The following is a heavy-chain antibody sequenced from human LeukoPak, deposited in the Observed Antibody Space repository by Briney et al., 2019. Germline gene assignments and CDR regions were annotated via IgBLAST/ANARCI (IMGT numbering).Heavy chain of an antibody. CDR1: GYSSTSYW. Sequence: GESLKISCKGSGYSSTSYWIGWVRQMPGKSLEWMGIIYPGDSDTRYSPSFEGQVTISADNSISTAYLQWSSLKASDTAMYYCARLEMATTPFDYWGQGTLVTVSS. J-gene: IGHJ4*02. D-gene: IGHD5-24*01. CDR2: IYPGDSDT. V-gene: IGHV5-51*01. CDR3: ARLEMATTPFDY.